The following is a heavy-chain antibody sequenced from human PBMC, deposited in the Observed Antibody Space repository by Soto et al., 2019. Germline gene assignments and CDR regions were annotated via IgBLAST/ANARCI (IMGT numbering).Heavy chain of an antibody. J-gene: IGHJ4*02. CDR1: GYTFSRYG. V-gene: IGHV1-18*04. Sequence: ASVKVSCKASGYTFSRYGISWVRQAPGQGLEWMGWIRVYNGNTKYAQKVQDRVTMTTDTSTSTAYMELRSLRSDDTAVCYCARKEDYGDYVDYWGQGTLVTVSS. CDR2: IRVYNGNT. CDR3: ARKEDYGDYVDY. D-gene: IGHD4-17*01.